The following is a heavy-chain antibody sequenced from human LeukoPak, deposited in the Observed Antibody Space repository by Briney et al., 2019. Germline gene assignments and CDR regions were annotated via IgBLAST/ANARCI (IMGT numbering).Heavy chain of an antibody. CDR3: ARVRRYDFWSGYYADY. CDR2: IWYDGSNK. CDR1: GFTFSSYG. D-gene: IGHD3-3*01. V-gene: IGHV3-33*01. J-gene: IGHJ4*02. Sequence: GGSLRLSCAASGFTFSSYGMHWVRQAPGKGLEWVAVIWYDGSNKYYADSVKGRFTISRDNAKNSLYLQMSSLRAEDTAVYYCARVRRYDFWSGYYADYWGQGTLVTVSS.